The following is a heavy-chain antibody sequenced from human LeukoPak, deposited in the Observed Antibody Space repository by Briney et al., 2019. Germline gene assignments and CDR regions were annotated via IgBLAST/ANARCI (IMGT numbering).Heavy chain of an antibody. V-gene: IGHV1-69*04. CDR2: VIPILGIA. CDR1: GGTFSSYA. D-gene: IGHD3-22*01. CDR3: ARDGYDSSGREYYFDY. Sequence: SVKVSCKASGGTFSSYAISWVRQAPGQGLEWMGRVIPILGIANYAQKFQGRVTITADKSTSTAYMELSSLRSEDTAVYYCARDGYDSSGREYYFDYWGQGTLVTVSS. J-gene: IGHJ4*02.